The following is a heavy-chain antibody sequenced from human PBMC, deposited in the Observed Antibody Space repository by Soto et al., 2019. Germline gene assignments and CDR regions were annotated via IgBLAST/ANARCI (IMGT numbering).Heavy chain of an antibody. J-gene: IGHJ4*02. CDR3: ARGLKGPDY. CDR2: IFHSGRT. Sequence: SLTCTVSGDSISSGSGYWSWVRQHPGRGLEWLRYIFHSGRTYYSPSLSSRLTLSIDTSNNQLSLNLRSVTAADTAVYYCARGLKGPDYWGQGTLVTVSS. V-gene: IGHV4-31*03. CDR1: GDSISSGSGY.